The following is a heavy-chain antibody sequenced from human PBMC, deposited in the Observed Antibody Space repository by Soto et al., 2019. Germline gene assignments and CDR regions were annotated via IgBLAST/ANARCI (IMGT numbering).Heavy chain of an antibody. D-gene: IGHD2-2*01. J-gene: IGHJ6*02. CDR2: IKSKTDDGTT. CDR3: TTDSSSWAYYYYYGMDV. CDR1: GFAFSNAW. V-gene: IGHV3-15*01. Sequence: PGGSLRLSCTVSGFAFSNAWMTWVRQAPGKGLEWVGRIKSKTDDGTTDYAAPVKGRFTISRDDSRNTLYLQMNSLKNEDTAVYYCTTDSSSWAYYYYYGMDVWGQGTTVTVSS.